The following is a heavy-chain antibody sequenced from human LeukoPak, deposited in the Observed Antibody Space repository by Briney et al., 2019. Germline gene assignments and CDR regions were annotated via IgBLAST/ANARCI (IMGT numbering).Heavy chain of an antibody. CDR3: ARRAGDYSHPYDY. D-gene: IGHD3-22*01. CDR2: IYTTGNT. Sequence: GGSLRLSCTVSGFTVSNSMSWVRQAPGKGLEWVSFIYTTGNTHNSDSVKGRFTISRDSSKNTLYLQMNSLRAEDTAVYYCARRAGDYSHPYDYWGQGTLVTVSS. V-gene: IGHV3-53*01. J-gene: IGHJ4*02. CDR1: GFTVSNS.